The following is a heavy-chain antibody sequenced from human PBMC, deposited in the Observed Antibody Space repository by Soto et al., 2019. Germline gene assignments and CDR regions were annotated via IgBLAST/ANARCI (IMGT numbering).Heavy chain of an antibody. Sequence: PSETLSLTCAVYGGSFSGYYWSWIRQPPGKGLEWIGEINHSGSTNYNPSLKSRVTISVDTSKNQFSLKLSSVTAADTAVYYCAREAVRHYYGSGSYYNPGWFDPWGQGTLVTVSS. V-gene: IGHV4-34*01. J-gene: IGHJ5*02. CDR3: AREAVRHYYGSGSYYNPGWFDP. D-gene: IGHD3-10*01. CDR2: INHSGST. CDR1: GGSFSGYY.